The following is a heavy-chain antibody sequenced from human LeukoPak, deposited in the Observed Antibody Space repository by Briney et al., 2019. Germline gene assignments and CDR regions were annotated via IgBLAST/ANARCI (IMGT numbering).Heavy chain of an antibody. CDR1: GFTFSSYS. V-gene: IGHV3-48*01. D-gene: IGHD1-26*01. CDR2: ISSSSSTI. Sequence: GGSLRLSGAASGFTFSSYSMTWLRQAPGKGLEWVSYISSSSSTIYYADSVKGRFTISRDNAKNSLYLQMNSLRAEDTAVYYCARGGSPVQYYYYYGMDVWGQGTTVTVSS. J-gene: IGHJ6*02. CDR3: ARGGSPVQYYYYYGMDV.